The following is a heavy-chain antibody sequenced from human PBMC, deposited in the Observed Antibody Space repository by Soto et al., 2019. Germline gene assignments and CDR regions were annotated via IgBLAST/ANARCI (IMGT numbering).Heavy chain of an antibody. CDR3: AGSVGGGDYYYGMDV. Sequence: PGESLKISCKGSGYSFTSYWISWVRQMPGKGLEWMGRIDPSDSYTNYSPSFQGHVTISADKSISTAYLQWSSLKASDTAMYYCAGSVGGGDYYYGMDVWGQGTTVTVSS. CDR1: GYSFTSYW. CDR2: IDPSDSYT. D-gene: IGHD1-26*01. J-gene: IGHJ6*02. V-gene: IGHV5-10-1*01.